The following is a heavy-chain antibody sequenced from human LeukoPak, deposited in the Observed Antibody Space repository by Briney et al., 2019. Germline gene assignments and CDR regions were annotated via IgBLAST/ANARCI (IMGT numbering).Heavy chain of an antibody. CDR2: INPTAGNT. J-gene: IGHJ3*02. CDR1: GYTFSNYY. V-gene: IGHV1-46*01. Sequence: ASVKVSCKASGYTFSNYYLHWVRQAPGQGLEWMGLINPTAGNTYYAQRFRGRVTMTRNTSTSTVYMELSSLRSEDTAVYYCARIRDGYNDAYDIWGQGTMVTVSS. CDR3: ARIRDGYNDAYDI. D-gene: IGHD5-24*01.